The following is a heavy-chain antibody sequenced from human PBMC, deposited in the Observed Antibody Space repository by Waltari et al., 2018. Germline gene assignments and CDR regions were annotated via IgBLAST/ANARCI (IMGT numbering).Heavy chain of an antibody. CDR3: ARDKKYSSGWYYYYGMDV. D-gene: IGHD6-19*01. J-gene: IGHJ6*02. CDR1: GFTFSDYY. CDR2: ISSSSSYT. V-gene: IGHV3-11*06. Sequence: QVQLVESGGGLVKPGGSLRLSCAASGFTFSDYYMSWIRQAPGTGLEWVSYISSSSSYTNYADSVKGRFTISRDNAKNSLYLQMNSLRAEDTAVYYCARDKKYSSGWYYYYGMDVWGQGTTVTVSS.